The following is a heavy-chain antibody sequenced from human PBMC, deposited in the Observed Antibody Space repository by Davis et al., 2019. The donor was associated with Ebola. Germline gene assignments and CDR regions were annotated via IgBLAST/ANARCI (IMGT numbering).Heavy chain of an antibody. CDR1: GFAFSASW. J-gene: IGHJ4*02. CDR3: ARSVYYSPRFDH. D-gene: IGHD3-10*01. V-gene: IGHV3-7*01. Sequence: GESLKISCAASGFAFSASWMTWVRQAPGKGLEWVANIKQDGSDKVYVDSVKGRFTISRDNSKNTLYLQMSSLRAEDTAVYYCARSVYYSPRFDHWGQGTLVAVSS. CDR2: IKQDGSDK.